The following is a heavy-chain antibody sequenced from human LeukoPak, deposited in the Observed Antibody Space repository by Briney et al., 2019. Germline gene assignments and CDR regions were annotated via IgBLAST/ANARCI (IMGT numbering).Heavy chain of an antibody. CDR1: GGSFSGYY. V-gene: IGHV4-30-2*01. CDR3: ARVRYYGSGSFVDY. Sequence: SETLSLTCAVYGGSFSGYYWSWIRQPPGKGLEWIGYIYHSGSTYYNPSLKSRVTISVDRSKNQFSLKLSSVTAADTAVYYCARVRYYGSGSFVDYWGQGTLVTVSS. D-gene: IGHD3-10*01. CDR2: IYHSGST. J-gene: IGHJ4*02.